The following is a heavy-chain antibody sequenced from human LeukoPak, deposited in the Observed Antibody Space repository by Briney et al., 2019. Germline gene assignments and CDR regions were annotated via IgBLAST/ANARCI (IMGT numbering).Heavy chain of an antibody. Sequence: GGSLRLSCAASGFTFDDYAMHWVRQAPGKGLEWVSGISWNSGSIGYADSVKGRFTISRDNAKNSLYLQMNSLGAEDTALYYCAKDADTAMAHWGQGTLVTVSS. CDR2: ISWNSGSI. J-gene: IGHJ4*02. V-gene: IGHV3-9*01. CDR3: AKDADTAMAH. CDR1: GFTFDDYA. D-gene: IGHD5-18*01.